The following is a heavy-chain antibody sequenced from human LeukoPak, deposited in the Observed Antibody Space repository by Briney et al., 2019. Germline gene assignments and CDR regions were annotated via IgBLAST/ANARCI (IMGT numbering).Heavy chain of an antibody. CDR3: ARASFYSNYIYYYYGMDV. J-gene: IGHJ6*02. CDR1: GFTVSSNY. V-gene: IGHV3-53*01. CDR2: IYSGGST. Sequence: GGSLRLSCAASGFTVSSNYMSWVRQAPGKGLEWVSVIYSGGSTYYADSVKGRFTISRDNSKNTLYLQMNSLRAEDTAVYYRARASFYSNYIYYYYGMDVWGQRTTVTVSS. D-gene: IGHD4-11*01.